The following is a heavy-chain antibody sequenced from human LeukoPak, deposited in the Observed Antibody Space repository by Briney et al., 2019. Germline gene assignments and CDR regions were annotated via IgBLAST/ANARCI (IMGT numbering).Heavy chain of an antibody. CDR2: IKSKTGGETT. V-gene: IGHV3-15*01. J-gene: IGHJ4*02. CDR1: GFTFSNYA. Sequence: GGSLRLSCAASGFTFSNYAMTWVRQAPGKGLEWVGRIKSKTGGETTDYAAPVQGRFTISRDDSKNMLYLQMNSLKTEDTAVYYCTTNPSYWGQGTLGTVSS. CDR3: TTNPSY.